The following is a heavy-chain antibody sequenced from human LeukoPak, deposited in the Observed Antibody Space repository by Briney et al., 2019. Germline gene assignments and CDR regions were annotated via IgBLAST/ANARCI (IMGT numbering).Heavy chain of an antibody. CDR3: ALAARTKFEY. CDR1: VCTFSSYA. Sequence: ASVKVSCKGSVCTFSSYAFSWVRQPPAQGLEWVGGINPIFGTANYAQKFQGRVTITADKSTNTAYMELRSLRSEDTAVYYCALAARTKFEYWGQGTLVPVS. D-gene: IGHD6-6*01. V-gene: IGHV1-69*06. CDR2: INPIFGTA. J-gene: IGHJ4*02.